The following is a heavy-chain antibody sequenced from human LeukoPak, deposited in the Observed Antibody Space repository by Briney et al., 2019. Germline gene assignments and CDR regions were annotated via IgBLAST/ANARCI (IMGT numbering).Heavy chain of an antibody. CDR2: IKQDGDEK. CDR1: GFTLSGYW. J-gene: IGHJ4*02. CDR3: ARLRPYYFDY. Sequence: GGSLGLSCAASGFTLSGYWMSWVRRAPGKGLEWVANIKQDGDEKYYVDSVKGRFTISRDNAKNSLYLQMNSLRGEDTAVYYCARLRPYYFDYWGQGTLVTVSS. V-gene: IGHV3-7*01.